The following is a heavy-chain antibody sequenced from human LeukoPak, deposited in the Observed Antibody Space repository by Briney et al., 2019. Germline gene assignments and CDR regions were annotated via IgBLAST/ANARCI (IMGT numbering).Heavy chain of an antibody. V-gene: IGHV1-2*02. CDR2: INPNSGGT. CDR1: GYTFTGYY. J-gene: IGHJ4*02. Sequence: ASVKVSCKASGYTFTGYYMHWVRQAPGQGLEWMGWINPNSGGTNYAQKFQGRVTMTRDTSISTAYMELSRLRSDDTAVYYCARAPRADYYDSSGYYYLYWGQGTLVTVSS. CDR3: ARAPRADYYDSSGYYYLY. D-gene: IGHD3-22*01.